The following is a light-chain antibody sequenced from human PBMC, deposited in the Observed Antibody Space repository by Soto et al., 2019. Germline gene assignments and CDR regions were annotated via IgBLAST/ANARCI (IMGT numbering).Light chain of an antibody. J-gene: IGLJ1*01. CDR3: SSYAGSNTYV. Sequence: QSALTQPPSASGSPGQSVTISCTGTSSDVGGYKYVSWYQQYPGKAPKLMIYAVSKRPSGVPDRFSGSKSGNTASLTVSGLQAEDEADYYCSSYAGSNTYVFGTGTKLTVL. CDR2: AVS. V-gene: IGLV2-8*01. CDR1: SSDVGGYKY.